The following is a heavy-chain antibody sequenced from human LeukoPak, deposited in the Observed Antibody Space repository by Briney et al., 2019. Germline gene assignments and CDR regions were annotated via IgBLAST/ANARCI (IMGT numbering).Heavy chain of an antibody. CDR2: ISSSSSYI. CDR1: GFTFSSYS. Sequence: GGSLRLSCAASGFTFSSYSMNWVRQAPGKGLEWVSSISSSSSYIYYADSVKGRFTISRDNAKNSLYLQMNSLRTEDTAVYYCARDGGYCSSTSCYLDYYGMDVWGKGTTVTVSS. D-gene: IGHD2-2*01. J-gene: IGHJ6*04. V-gene: IGHV3-21*01. CDR3: ARDGGYCSSTSCYLDYYGMDV.